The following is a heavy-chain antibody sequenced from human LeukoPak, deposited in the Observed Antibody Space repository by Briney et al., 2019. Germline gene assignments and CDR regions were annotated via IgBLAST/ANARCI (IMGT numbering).Heavy chain of an antibody. Sequence: SETLSLTCTVSGGSISIYYWSWIRQPPGKGLEWIGYIYYSGSTNYNPSLKSRVTISVDTSKNQFSLKLSSVTAADTAVYYCASPGSCGGDCYPLNYWGQGTLVTVSS. CDR1: GGSISIYY. CDR3: ASPGSCGGDCYPLNY. D-gene: IGHD2-21*02. J-gene: IGHJ4*02. V-gene: IGHV4-59*01. CDR2: IYYSGST.